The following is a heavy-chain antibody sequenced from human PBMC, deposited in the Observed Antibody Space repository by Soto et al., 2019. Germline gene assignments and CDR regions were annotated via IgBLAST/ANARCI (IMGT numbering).Heavy chain of an antibody. Sequence: QVQLVESGGAVVQPGRSLRLSCVVSGFTISSVSIHWVRQAPGKGLEWVSVISKNENNRYYAVSVKGRFTVSRDNSNNTAYLQMDSLRPEDTAVYYCARDVRYVRTLDHWGQGTLVSVSS. V-gene: IGHV3-30-3*01. CDR1: GFTISSVS. D-gene: IGHD3-16*01. CDR3: ARDVRYVRTLDH. J-gene: IGHJ4*02. CDR2: ISKNENNR.